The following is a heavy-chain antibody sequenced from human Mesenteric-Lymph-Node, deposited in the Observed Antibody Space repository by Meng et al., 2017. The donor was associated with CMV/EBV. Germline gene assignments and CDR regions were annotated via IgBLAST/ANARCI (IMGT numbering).Heavy chain of an antibody. J-gene: IGHJ4*02. CDR2: ISGSGGST. V-gene: IGHV3-23*01. CDR1: GFTFTSYS. D-gene: IGHD5-12*01. CDR3: AKWLIY. Sequence: GESLKISCAASGFTFTSYSMHWVRQAPGKGLEWVSAISGSGGSTYYADSVKGRFTISRDNSKNTLYLQMNSLRAEDTAVYYCAKWLIYWGQGTLVTVSS.